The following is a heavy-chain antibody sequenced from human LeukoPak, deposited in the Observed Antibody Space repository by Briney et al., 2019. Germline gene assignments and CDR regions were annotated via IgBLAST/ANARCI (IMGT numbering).Heavy chain of an antibody. V-gene: IGHV4-39*01. D-gene: IGHD2-2*01. Sequence: PSETLSLTCTVSGGSISSSSYYWGWIRQPPGKGLEWIGSIYYSGSTYYNPSLKSRVTISIDTSKNQFSLKLSSVTAADTAVYYCARHGSQYQLPFLDYWGQGTLVTVSS. J-gene: IGHJ4*02. CDR3: ARHGSQYQLPFLDY. CDR2: IYYSGST. CDR1: GGSISSSSYY.